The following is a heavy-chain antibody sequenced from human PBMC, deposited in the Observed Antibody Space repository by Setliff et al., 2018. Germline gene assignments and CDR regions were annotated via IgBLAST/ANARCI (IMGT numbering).Heavy chain of an antibody. V-gene: IGHV4-39*07. CDR3: ARSMGLYYYQAHDAFDI. J-gene: IGHJ3*02. CDR1: GGSISSSSYY. D-gene: IGHD3-10*01. CDR2: IYYSGST. Sequence: SETLSLTCTVSGGSISSSSYYWGWIRQPPGKGLEWIGSIYYSGSTYYNPSLKSRVTISVDTSKNQFSLKLSSVTAADTAVYYCARSMGLYYYQAHDAFDIWGQGTMVTVSS.